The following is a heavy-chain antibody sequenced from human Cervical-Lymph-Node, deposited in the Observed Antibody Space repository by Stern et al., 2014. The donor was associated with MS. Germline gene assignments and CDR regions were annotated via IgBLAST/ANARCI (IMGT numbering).Heavy chain of an antibody. Sequence: QVQLVQSGSEVKKPGASVKVSCKASEYTHNNYIIHWVRQAPGQRPDWMGVINPSGATNYAQKVQDRVTMTTDASTITFYMELSRLRSEDTAVYYCAVRYCSGGRCYSVPDVWGQGTTVIVSS. CDR2: INPSGAT. CDR1: EYTHNNYI. CDR3: AVRYCSGGRCYSVPDV. J-gene: IGHJ6*02. V-gene: IGHV1-46*02. D-gene: IGHD2-15*01.